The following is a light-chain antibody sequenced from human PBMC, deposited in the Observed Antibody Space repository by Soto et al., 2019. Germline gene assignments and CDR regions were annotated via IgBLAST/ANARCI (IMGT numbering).Light chain of an antibody. J-gene: IGKJ3*01. CDR2: LGS. CDR1: QSLLHSNGYNY. CDR3: MQALQTPFT. Sequence: DIVMTQSPLSLPVTPGEPASISCRSSQSLLHSNGYNYLDWYLQKPGQSPQLLIYLGSNRASGVPVSFSGSGSDTDCTLKISRVEAEDVGVSYCMQALQTPFTFGPGTKVDIK. V-gene: IGKV2-28*01.